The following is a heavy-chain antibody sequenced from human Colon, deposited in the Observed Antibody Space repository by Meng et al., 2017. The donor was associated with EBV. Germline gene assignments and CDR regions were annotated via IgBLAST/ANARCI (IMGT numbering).Heavy chain of an antibody. CDR3: ARVMRYQLLRFFDY. CDR1: GDSVTIVTW. D-gene: IGHD2-2*01. V-gene: IGHV4-4*02. J-gene: IGHJ4*02. CDR2: IYHGGSP. Sequence: QVQLQQSDPELVKPSGTLSLTCAGTGDSVTIVTWWTWGRQPPGKGLEWIGEIYHGGSPNYNPSLESRVTISVDKSKNQFSLDLTSVTAADTAVYFCARVMRYQLLRFFDYWGQGILVTVSS.